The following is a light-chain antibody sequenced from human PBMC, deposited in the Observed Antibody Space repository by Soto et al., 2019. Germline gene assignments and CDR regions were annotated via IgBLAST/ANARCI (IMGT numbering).Light chain of an antibody. CDR2: WAS. J-gene: IGKJ1*01. CDR3: QQYYSTPPT. CDR1: QSVLYSSNNKNY. Sequence: DIVMTQSPDSLAVSLGERATINCKSSQSVLYSSNNKNYLAWYQQKPGQPPKLLIYWASTRESGVPDRFSGSGFGTDFTLNISSLQAEDVAVYYCQQYYSTPPTFGQGTKVEIK. V-gene: IGKV4-1*01.